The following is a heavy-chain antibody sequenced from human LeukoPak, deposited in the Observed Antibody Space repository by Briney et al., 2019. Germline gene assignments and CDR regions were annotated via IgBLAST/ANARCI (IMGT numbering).Heavy chain of an antibody. J-gene: IGHJ4*02. Sequence: GGSLRLSCAASGLTFSNYTMNWVRQAPGKGLEWVSSISGHSAYIYDADSVKGRFTISRDNARNSLYLQMNSLRAEDTAVYYCAKGTTGGSGYCYSERFFDYWGQGTLVAVSS. CDR2: ISGHSAYI. D-gene: IGHD3-22*01. CDR1: GLTFSNYT. CDR3: AKGTTGGSGYCYSERFFDY. V-gene: IGHV3-21*01.